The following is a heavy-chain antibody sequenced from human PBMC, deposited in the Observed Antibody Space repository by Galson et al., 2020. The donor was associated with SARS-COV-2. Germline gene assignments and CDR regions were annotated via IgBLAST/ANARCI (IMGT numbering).Heavy chain of an antibody. D-gene: IGHD2-21*01. CDR2: ITSTATTI. J-gene: IGHJ5*02. CDR1: GFTFNNYE. CDR3: ARMVGGGHYIVDL. Sequence: GGSLRLSCAASGFTFNNYEMNWVRQPPGKGLEWVSYITSTATTIYYADAVKGRFTISRDNAKNSLYLQMNSLRVEDTALYYCARMVGGGHYIVDLWGQGTLVTVSS. V-gene: IGHV3-48*03.